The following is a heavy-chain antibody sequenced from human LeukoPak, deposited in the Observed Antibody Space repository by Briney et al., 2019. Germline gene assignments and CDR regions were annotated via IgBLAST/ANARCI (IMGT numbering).Heavy chain of an antibody. V-gene: IGHV4-59*10. CDR3: ARGGDYYDSSGYSYYFDY. J-gene: IGHJ4*02. CDR1: GGSFSGYY. Sequence: SETLSLTCAVYGGSFSGYYWSWIRQPAGKGLEWIGRIYTSGSTNYNPSLKSRVTMSVDTSKNQFSLKLSSVTAADTAVYYCARGGDYYDSSGYSYYFDYWGQGTLVTVSS. D-gene: IGHD3-22*01. CDR2: IYTSGST.